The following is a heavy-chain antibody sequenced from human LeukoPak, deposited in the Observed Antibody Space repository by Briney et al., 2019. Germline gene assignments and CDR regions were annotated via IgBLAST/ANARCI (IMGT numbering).Heavy chain of an antibody. CDR1: GFTFSSYE. V-gene: IGHV3-48*03. J-gene: IGHJ4*02. Sequence: GGSLRLSCAASGFTFSSYEMNWVRLAPGKGLEWVSYISSSGSTIYYADSVKGRFTISRDNAKNSLYLQMNSLRAEDTAVYYCARSYCSGGSCPWGFDYWGQGTLVTVSS. D-gene: IGHD2-15*01. CDR3: ARSYCSGGSCPWGFDY. CDR2: ISSSGSTI.